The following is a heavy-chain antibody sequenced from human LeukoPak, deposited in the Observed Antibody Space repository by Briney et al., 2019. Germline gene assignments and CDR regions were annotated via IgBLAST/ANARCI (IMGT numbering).Heavy chain of an antibody. CDR2: IYYRSKWYN. Sequence: SQTLSLTCAISGDSVSSKNGAWNWIRQSPSRGLEWLGRIYYRSKWYNDYAVSVKSRITITPDTSKNRFSLQLNSVTPEDTAVYYCARDRDDYGDYYFDYWGQGTLVTVSS. J-gene: IGHJ4*02. CDR1: GDSVSSKNGA. CDR3: ARDRDDYGDYYFDY. D-gene: IGHD4-17*01. V-gene: IGHV6-1*01.